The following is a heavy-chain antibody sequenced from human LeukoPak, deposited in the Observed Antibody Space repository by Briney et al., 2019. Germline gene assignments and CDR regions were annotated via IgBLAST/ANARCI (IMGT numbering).Heavy chain of an antibody. D-gene: IGHD5-12*01. J-gene: IGHJ4*02. CDR1: GFTFSSYA. Sequence: GGSLRLSCAASGFTFSSYAMSWVRQVPGKGREWVSAISGSGGSTNYADSVKGRFTISRDNSKNTLYLQMNSLRAEDTAVYYCAKKKSYSGYAPPFDYWGQGTLVTVSS. CDR2: ISGSGGST. V-gene: IGHV3-23*01. CDR3: AKKKSYSGYAPPFDY.